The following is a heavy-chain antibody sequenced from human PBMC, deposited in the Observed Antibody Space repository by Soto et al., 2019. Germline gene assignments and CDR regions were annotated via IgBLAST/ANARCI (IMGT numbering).Heavy chain of an antibody. D-gene: IGHD3-16*01. J-gene: IGHJ6*02. Sequence: QVQLVQSGAELKKPGSSVKVSCKASGGTFSSYSISWVRQAPGQGLEWMGGIIPIFGTANYAQKFQGRVTSPADESTSTVHMELSSLKSEDTAVYYLARGGHHPKASYFYGRDVWGLGTTVTVSS. CDR2: IIPIFGTA. CDR3: ARGGHHPKASYFYGRDV. CDR1: GGTFSSYS. V-gene: IGHV1-69*01.